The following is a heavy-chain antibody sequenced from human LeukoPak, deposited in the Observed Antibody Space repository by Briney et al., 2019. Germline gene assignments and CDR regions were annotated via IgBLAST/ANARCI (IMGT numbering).Heavy chain of an antibody. D-gene: IGHD2-2*02. CDR3: ARDKGYCSSTSCHSYYYYGMDV. V-gene: IGHV4-34*01. CDR2: INHSGST. CDR1: GGSFSGYY. J-gene: IGHJ6*02. Sequence: PSETLSLTCAVYGGSFSGYYWSWIRQPPGKGLEWIGEINHSGSTNYNPSLKSRVTISVDTSKDQFSLKLSSVTAADTAVYYCARDKGYCSSTSCHSYYYYGMDVWGQGTTVTVSS.